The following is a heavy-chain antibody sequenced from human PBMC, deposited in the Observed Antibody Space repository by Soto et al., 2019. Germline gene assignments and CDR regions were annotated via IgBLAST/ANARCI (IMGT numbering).Heavy chain of an antibody. Sequence: HPGGSLRLSCAASGFTFSSYAMSWVRQAPGKGLEWVSAISGSGGSTYYADSVKGRFTISRDNSKNTLYLQMNSLRAEDTAVYYCANPRRYYSSTSCSDAFDIWGQGTMVTVSS. J-gene: IGHJ3*02. V-gene: IGHV3-23*01. D-gene: IGHD2-2*01. CDR2: ISGSGGST. CDR1: GFTFSSYA. CDR3: ANPRRYYSSTSCSDAFDI.